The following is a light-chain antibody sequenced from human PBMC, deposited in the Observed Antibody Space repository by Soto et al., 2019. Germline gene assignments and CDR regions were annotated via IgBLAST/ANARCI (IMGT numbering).Light chain of an antibody. V-gene: IGLV6-57*04. J-gene: IGLJ3*02. CDR2: DDN. Sequence: LTQPPSVSGAPGQRVTISCTRSSGSIASNYVQWYQQRPGSAPTTVIYDDNQRPSGVPDRFSGSIDSSSNSASLTISGLKTEDEADYYCQSYDSNNPWVFGGGTQLTVL. CDR1: SGSIASNY. CDR3: QSYDSNNPWV.